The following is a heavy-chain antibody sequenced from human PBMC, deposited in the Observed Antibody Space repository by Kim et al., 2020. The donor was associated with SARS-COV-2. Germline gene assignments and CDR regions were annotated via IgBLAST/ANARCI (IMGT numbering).Heavy chain of an antibody. CDR3: VRRLSNTSGWGSHYCDL. CDR1: GGSFSGYY. V-gene: IGHV4-34*01. D-gene: IGHD3-10*01. Sequence: SETLSLTCAVYGGSFSGYYWSWIRQPPGKGLEWIGEMNHSGRTNYNPSLKSRVTISVDTSKNQFSLKLTSVTAADAALYFCVRRLSNTSGWGSHYCDLWGQGILVTVSS. CDR2: MNHSGRT. J-gene: IGHJ1*01.